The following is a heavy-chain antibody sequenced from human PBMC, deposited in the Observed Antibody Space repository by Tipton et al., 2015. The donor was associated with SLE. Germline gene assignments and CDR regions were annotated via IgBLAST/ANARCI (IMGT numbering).Heavy chain of an antibody. J-gene: IGHJ4*03. D-gene: IGHD3-16*01. CDR1: GGSISNYY. CDR3: ATQGYYDSSFDY. CDR2: INHSGST. Sequence: GLVKSSETLSLTCTVSGGSISNYYWSWIRQPPGKGLEWIGEINHSGSTNYNPSLKSRVTISVDTSKNQFSLKLSSVTAADTAVYYCATQGYYDSSFDYWGQGTMVTVSS. V-gene: IGHV4-59*08.